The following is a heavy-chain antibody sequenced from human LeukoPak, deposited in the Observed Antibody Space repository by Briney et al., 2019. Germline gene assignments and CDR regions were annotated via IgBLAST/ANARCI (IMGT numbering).Heavy chain of an antibody. CDR1: GFTFGDYA. V-gene: IGHV3-49*04. CDR3: TRDQTPYY. CDR2: IRSQIYGGTP. Sequence: PGGSLRLSCTGSGFTFGDYAMTWVRQAPGKRLEWVGFIRSQIYGGTPEYAASVKGRFTISRDDSEGVAYLQMNSLKTEDTAVYYCTRDQTPYYWGQGTLVTVSS. J-gene: IGHJ4*02.